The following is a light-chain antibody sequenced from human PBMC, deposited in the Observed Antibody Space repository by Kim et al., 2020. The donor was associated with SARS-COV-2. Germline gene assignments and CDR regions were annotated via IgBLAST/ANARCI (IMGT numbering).Light chain of an antibody. J-gene: IGKJ4*01. Sequence: IVLTQSPGTLSLSSGERATLSCRASQRVSSSNLAWYQQKPGQPPRLLMYDKSSRATGIPDRFSGSGSGTDFTLTISRLEPEDFAVYYWQQYGRTPLTFGGGTKVDIK. CDR1: QRVSSSN. CDR2: DKS. CDR3: QQYGRTPLT. V-gene: IGKV3-20*01.